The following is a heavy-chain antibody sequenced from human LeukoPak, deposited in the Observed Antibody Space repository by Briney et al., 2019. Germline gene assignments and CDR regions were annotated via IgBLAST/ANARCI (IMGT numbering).Heavy chain of an antibody. J-gene: IGHJ4*02. CDR1: GFTFSRYA. V-gene: IGHV3-23*01. Sequence: GGSLRLSCAASGFTFSRYAMSWVRQAPGKGLEWVSGISGSGGTTDYADSVKGRFTISRDNSKNTLYLQMNSLRAEDTAVYYCAKDRSTDYGDYVYDYWGQGTLVTVSS. D-gene: IGHD4-17*01. CDR2: ISGSGGTT. CDR3: AKDRSTDYGDYVYDY.